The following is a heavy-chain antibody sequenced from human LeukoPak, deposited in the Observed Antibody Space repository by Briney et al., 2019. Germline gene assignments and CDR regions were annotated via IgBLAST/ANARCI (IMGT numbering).Heavy chain of an antibody. D-gene: IGHD2-15*01. J-gene: IGHJ4*02. CDR3: ARDKDVVVHDY. CDR1: GFRFDDYG. Sequence: GGSLRLSCAASGFRFDDYGMSWVRQAPGKGLEWVSHINWNGGSTLYADSVKGRFTISRDNAKNSLYLQMNSLRAEDTALYYCARDKDVVVHDYWGQGAMVTVSS. CDR2: INWNGGST. V-gene: IGHV3-20*04.